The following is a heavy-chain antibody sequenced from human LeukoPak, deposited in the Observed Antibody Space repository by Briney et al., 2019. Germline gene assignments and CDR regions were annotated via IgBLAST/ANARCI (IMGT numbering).Heavy chain of an antibody. CDR1: GGAFSGYY. CDR3: ARSPSKGRHLYWYFDL. J-gene: IGHJ2*01. V-gene: IGHV4-34*01. Sequence: SQTLSLTCAVYGGAFSGYYWSWIRQPPGKGLEAIREINHSGSTNYNPSLKSRVTISVDTSKNQFSLKLSSVTAADRAVYYCARSPSKGRHLYWYFDLWGRGTLVTVSS. CDR2: INHSGST.